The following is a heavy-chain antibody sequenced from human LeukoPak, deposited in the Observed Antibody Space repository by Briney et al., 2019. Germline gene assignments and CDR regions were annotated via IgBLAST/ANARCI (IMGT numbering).Heavy chain of an antibody. CDR2: ISGSVGST. Sequence: TGGSLRLSCAASGFTFSSYAMSWVRQAPGKGLEWVSAISGSVGSTYYADSVKGRFTISRDNSKNTLYLQMNSPRAEDTAVYYCAKAAGYYYDSSGYYLVGAEDYWGQGTLVTVSS. D-gene: IGHD3-22*01. J-gene: IGHJ4*02. CDR3: AKAAGYYYDSSGYYLVGAEDY. CDR1: GFTFSSYA. V-gene: IGHV3-23*01.